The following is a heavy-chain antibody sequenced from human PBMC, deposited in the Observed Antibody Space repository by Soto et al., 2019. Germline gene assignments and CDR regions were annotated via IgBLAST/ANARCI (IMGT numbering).Heavy chain of an antibody. CDR3: ARAGRNSGSYSNWFDP. CDR2: ISAYNGNT. CDR1: GYTFTSYG. J-gene: IGHJ5*02. V-gene: IGHV1-18*01. D-gene: IGHD1-26*01. Sequence: QVQLVQSGAEVKKPGASVKVSCKASGYTFTSYGISWVRQAPGQGLEWMGWISAYNGNTNYAQKLQGRVTMTTDTSTSTADMELRSLRSDDTAVYYCARAGRNSGSYSNWFDPWGQGTLVTVSS.